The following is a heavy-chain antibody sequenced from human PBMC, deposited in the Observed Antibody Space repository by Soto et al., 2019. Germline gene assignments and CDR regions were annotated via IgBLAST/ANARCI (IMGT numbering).Heavy chain of an antibody. CDR2: ISYDGSNK. Sequence: GGSLRLSCAASGFTFSSYGMHWARQAPGKGLEWVAVISYDGSNKYYADSVKGRFTISRDNSKNTLYLQMNSLRAEDTAVYYCAKGPASGGRRPYYFDYWGQGTLVTVSS. CDR3: AKGPASGGRRPYYFDY. D-gene: IGHD2-15*01. V-gene: IGHV3-30*18. CDR1: GFTFSSYG. J-gene: IGHJ4*02.